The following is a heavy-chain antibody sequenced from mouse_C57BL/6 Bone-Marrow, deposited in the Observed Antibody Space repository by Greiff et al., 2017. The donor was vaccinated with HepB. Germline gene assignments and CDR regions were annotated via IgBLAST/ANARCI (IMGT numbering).Heavy chain of an antibody. V-gene: IGHV1-7*01. J-gene: IGHJ3*01. Sequence: VQLQQSGAELVRPGASVTLSCKASGYTFTSYWMHWVKQRPGQGLEWIGYINPSSGYTKYNQKFKDKATLTADKSSSTAYMQLSSLTYEDSAVYYCASLYPFFAYWGQGTLVTVSA. CDR2: INPSSGYT. CDR1: GYTFTSYW. D-gene: IGHD2-1*01. CDR3: ASLYPFFAY.